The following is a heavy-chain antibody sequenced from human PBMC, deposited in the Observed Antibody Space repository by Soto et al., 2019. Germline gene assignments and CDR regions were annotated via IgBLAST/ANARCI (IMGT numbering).Heavy chain of an antibody. CDR3: ARAHLPPLAARRGNWFDP. CDR2: ISYDGSNK. J-gene: IGHJ5*02. Sequence: GGSLRLSCAASGFTFSSYAMHWVRQAPGKGLEWVAVISYDGSNKYYADSVKGRFTISRDNSKNTLYLQMNSLRAEDTAVYYCARAHLPPLAARRGNWFDPWGQGTLVTVSS. CDR1: GFTFSSYA. D-gene: IGHD6-6*01. V-gene: IGHV3-30-3*01.